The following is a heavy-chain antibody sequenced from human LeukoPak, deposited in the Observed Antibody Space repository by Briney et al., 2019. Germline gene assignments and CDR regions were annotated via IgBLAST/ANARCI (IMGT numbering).Heavy chain of an antibody. CDR1: GFTVSSNY. V-gene: IGHV3-66*02. J-gene: IGHJ6*02. CDR3: ATRSSSIYYYYGMDV. D-gene: IGHD6-6*01. Sequence: GGSLRLSCAASGFTVSSNYMSWVRQAPAKGLEWVSVIYSSGNTYYADSVKGRFTISRDNSKNTLYLQMNSLRPEDTAVYYCATRSSSIYYYYGMDVWGQGTTVTVSS. CDR2: IYSSGNT.